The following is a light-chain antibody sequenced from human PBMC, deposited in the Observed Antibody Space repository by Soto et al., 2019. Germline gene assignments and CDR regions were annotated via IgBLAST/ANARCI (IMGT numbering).Light chain of an antibody. CDR2: MAS. J-gene: IGKJ1*01. CDR3: RHYNSYLET. Sequence: DIQMAQSPSTLSASVGDRVTITCRASQSISTWLAWYQHKPGRAPKLLIYMASTLESGVPSRFSGSGSGTEFTLTISSLQPDDFATYCRHYNSYLETFGQGTRVEIK. CDR1: QSISTW. V-gene: IGKV1-5*03.